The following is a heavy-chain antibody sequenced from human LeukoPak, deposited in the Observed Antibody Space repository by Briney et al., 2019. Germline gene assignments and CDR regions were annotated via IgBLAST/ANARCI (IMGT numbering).Heavy chain of an antibody. J-gene: IGHJ4*02. CDR1: GGSFSGYY. D-gene: IGHD3-22*01. V-gene: IGHV4-34*01. CDR3: ARDRDYYYDSSGYPSLDY. CDR2: INHSGST. Sequence: NPSETLSLTCAAYGGSFSGYYWSWIRQPPGKGLEWIGEINHSGSTNYNPSLKSRVTISVDTSKNQFSLKLSSVTAADTAVYYCARDRDYYYDSSGYPSLDYWGQGTLVTVSS.